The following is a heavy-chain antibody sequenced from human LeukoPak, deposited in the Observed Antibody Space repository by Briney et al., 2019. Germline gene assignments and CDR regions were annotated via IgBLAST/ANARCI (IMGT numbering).Heavy chain of an antibody. V-gene: IGHV3-48*03. CDR1: GFTFSSYE. Sequence: PGGSLRLSCAASGFTFSSYEMNWVRQAPGKGLEWVSYIDSSGSTIHYADSVKGRFTISRDNAKNSLYLQMNSLRAEDTAVYYCARGPSGYHNTGGQGTLVTVSS. CDR3: ARGPSGYHNT. J-gene: IGHJ4*02. D-gene: IGHD5-12*01. CDR2: IDSSGSTI.